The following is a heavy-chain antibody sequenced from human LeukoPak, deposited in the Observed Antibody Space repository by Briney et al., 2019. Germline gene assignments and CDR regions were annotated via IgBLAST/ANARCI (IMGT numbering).Heavy chain of an antibody. J-gene: IGHJ3*02. Sequence: PSETLSLTCTVSGGSISSYYWSWIRQPPGKGLEWIGYIYYSGSTNYNPSLKSRVTISVDTSKNQFSLKLGSVTAADTAVYYCATLLGPDAFDIWGQGTMVTVSS. CDR3: ATLLGPDAFDI. D-gene: IGHD3-10*01. V-gene: IGHV4-59*01. CDR1: GGSISSYY. CDR2: IYYSGST.